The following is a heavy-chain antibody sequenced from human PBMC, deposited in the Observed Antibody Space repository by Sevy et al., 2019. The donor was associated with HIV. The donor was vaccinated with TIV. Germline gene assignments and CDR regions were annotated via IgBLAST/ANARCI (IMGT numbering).Heavy chain of an antibody. Sequence: SETLSLTCTVSGGSIGNLYWSWIRQPPGKGLEWIGYFYYNGRTNYNPSLKSRVTISVDTSKNQFSLKLSSVTAADAAVYYCANCSPHYYYAMDAWGQGTTVTVSS. V-gene: IGHV4-59*11. CDR1: GGSIGNLY. J-gene: IGHJ6*02. CDR3: ANCSPHYYYAMDA. D-gene: IGHD2-15*01. CDR2: FYYNGRT.